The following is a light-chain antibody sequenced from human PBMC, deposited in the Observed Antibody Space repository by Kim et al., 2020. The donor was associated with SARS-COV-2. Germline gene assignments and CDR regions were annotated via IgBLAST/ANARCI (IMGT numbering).Light chain of an antibody. CDR1: QSLLHRDGKTF. CDR3: MQSTQLPGT. Sequence: DIVLTQTPLSLSVTPGQAASIFCKSSQSLLHRDGKTFLYWYLQKAGQPPQLLMYEASNRFSGVPDRFSGSGSGTDFTLKINRVEAEDVGVYYCMQSTQLPGTFGPGTKVDIK. CDR2: EAS. V-gene: IGKV2D-29*01. J-gene: IGKJ3*01.